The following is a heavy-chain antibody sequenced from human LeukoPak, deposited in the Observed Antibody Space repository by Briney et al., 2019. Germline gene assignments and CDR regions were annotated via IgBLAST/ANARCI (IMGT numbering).Heavy chain of an antibody. V-gene: IGHV3-23*01. CDR2: ISGGGEHT. CDR1: GFNFTNFA. D-gene: IGHD3-10*01. Sequence: GKSLTLSCVVSGFNFTNFAMKWVRQAPGKGLEWVADISGGGEHTFYADSVKGRFTISRDNSKNTLYLQMSSLRAEDTAVYYCAKSGDLWFGELSHYYYYMDVWGKGTTVTVSS. CDR3: AKSGDLWFGELSHYYYYMDV. J-gene: IGHJ6*03.